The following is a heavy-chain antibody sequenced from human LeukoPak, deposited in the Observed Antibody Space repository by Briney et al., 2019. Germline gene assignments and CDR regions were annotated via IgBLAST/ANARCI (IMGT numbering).Heavy chain of an antibody. J-gene: IGHJ4*02. CDR3: AREPTPVVVPAAPDY. V-gene: IGHV3-11*04. D-gene: IGHD2-2*01. CDR1: GGSFSGYY. Sequence: LSLTCAVYGGSFSGYYWSWIRQPPGKGLEWVSYISSSGSTIYYADSVKGRFTISRDNAKNSLYLQMNSLRAEDTAVYYCAREPTPVVVPAAPDYWGQGTLVTVSS. CDR2: ISSSGSTI.